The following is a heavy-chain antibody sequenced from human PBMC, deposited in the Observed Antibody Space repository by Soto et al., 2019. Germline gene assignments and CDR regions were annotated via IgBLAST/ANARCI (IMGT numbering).Heavy chain of an antibody. CDR3: ASSYSSGWYYFDN. Sequence: TQSHRCDDDCWNCRGYDWRWIRHPPGKGLEWIGEINHIGSTNYNPSLKSRVTISVDTSKNQFSLKLSSVTAADTAVYYCASSYSSGWYYFDNWGQGNLVTLPS. CDR1: CWNCRGYD. J-gene: IGHJ4*02. V-gene: IGHV4-34*01. CDR2: INHIGST. D-gene: IGHD6-19*01.